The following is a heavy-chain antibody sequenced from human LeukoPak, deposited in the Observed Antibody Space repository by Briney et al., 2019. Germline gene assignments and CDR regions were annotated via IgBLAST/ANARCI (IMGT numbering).Heavy chain of an antibody. CDR1: GFTFSSYG. CDR2: IWYDGSNK. D-gene: IGHD6-19*01. V-gene: IGHV3-33*01. J-gene: IGHJ4*02. CDR3: ARDDIAVAGRVVDY. Sequence: GGSLRLSCAASGFTFSSYGMHWVRQAPGKGLEWVAVIWYDGSNKYYADSVKGRFTISRDNAKNSLYLQMNSLRAEDTAVYYCARDDIAVAGRVVDYWGQGTQVTVSS.